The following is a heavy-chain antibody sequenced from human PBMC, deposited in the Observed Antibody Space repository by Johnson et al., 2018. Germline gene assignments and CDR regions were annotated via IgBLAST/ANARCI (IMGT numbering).Heavy chain of an antibody. J-gene: IGHJ4*02. CDR3: AKHSVGARDY. D-gene: IGHD1-26*01. Sequence: VQLVQSGGGLVQPGGSLRLSCVASGFTFSAYALSWVRQAPGKGLEWVSAISENGVEKEYADYVRGRFTISRDDSKNTLYLQMNSLRAEDTAVYYCAKHSVGARDYWGQGTLVTVSS. CDR1: GFTFSAYA. CDR2: ISENGVEK. V-gene: IGHV3-23*04.